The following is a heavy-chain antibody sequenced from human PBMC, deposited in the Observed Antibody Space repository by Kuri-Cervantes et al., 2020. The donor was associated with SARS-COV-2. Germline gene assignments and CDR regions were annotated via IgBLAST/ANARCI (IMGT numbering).Heavy chain of an antibody. Sequence: GESLQITCAASGLTFSSYGMHWVRQAPGNGLEWVSSISGSGSTTHYADSVKGRLTNSRDNSKNTIYLQMHSLSAEDTAVYYCASIDCTEGVCYTGRPFGTYCCFGMAVWGQGTAVTVSS. J-gene: IGHJ6*02. CDR3: ASIDCTEGVCYTGRPFGTYCCFGMAV. V-gene: IGHV3-23*01. CDR1: GLTFSSYG. D-gene: IGHD2-8*01. CDR2: ISGSGSTT.